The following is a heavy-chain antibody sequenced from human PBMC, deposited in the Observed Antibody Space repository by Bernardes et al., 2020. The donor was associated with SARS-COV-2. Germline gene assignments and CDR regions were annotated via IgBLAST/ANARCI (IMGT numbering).Heavy chain of an antibody. V-gene: IGHV1-24*01. CDR1: GYTLTEQS. CDR2: FDNDDGKT. Sequence: ASMKVSCKVSGYTLTEQSLHWVRQVPGKGLEWMGGFDNDDGKTIYAQKFQGRVTITEDTSTDIGYMELRSLRSDDTAVYYCTTSIVRFGEFFPHFFDSWGQGTLVIVSS. D-gene: IGHD3-10*01. J-gene: IGHJ4*02. CDR3: TTSIVRFGEFFPHFFDS.